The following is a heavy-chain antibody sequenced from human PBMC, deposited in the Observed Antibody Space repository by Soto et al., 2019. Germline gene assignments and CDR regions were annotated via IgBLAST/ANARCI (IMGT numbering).Heavy chain of an antibody. CDR2: ISNDGSNK. CDR3: AKPAGRAS. V-gene: IGHV3-30*18. J-gene: IGHJ5*02. Sequence: PGGSLRLSCVASGLTVSGKKYMAWVRQAPGKRLEWLALISNDGSNKYYADSVKGRFTISRDDSKNTLYLQMSSLRPEDTALYYCAKPAGRASWGQGTLVTVSS. CDR1: GLTVSGK.